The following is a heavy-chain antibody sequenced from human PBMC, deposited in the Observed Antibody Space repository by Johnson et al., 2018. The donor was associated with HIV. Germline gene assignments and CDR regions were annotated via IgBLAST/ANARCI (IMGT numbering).Heavy chain of an antibody. J-gene: IGHJ3*02. Sequence: EVQLVESGGGLVKPGGSLRLSCAASGFTFSDYYMSWIRQTPGKGLEWVANIKQDGSEKYYVDSVKGRFTISRDNAKNSLYLQMNSLRAEDTAVYYCARISQQLVRGIWGQGTMVTVSS. CDR1: GFTFSDYY. D-gene: IGHD6-13*01. V-gene: IGHV3-7*01. CDR3: ARISQQLVRGI. CDR2: IKQDGSEK.